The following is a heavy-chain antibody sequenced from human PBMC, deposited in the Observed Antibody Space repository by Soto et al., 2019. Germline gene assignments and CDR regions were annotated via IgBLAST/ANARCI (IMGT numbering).Heavy chain of an antibody. CDR1: GDSVSSNSAA. V-gene: IGHV6-1*01. D-gene: IGHD6-6*01. CDR3: ARSPHSSSPGKDYYYYGMDV. J-gene: IGHJ6*02. Sequence: PSQTLSLTCAISGDSVSSNSAAWNCIRQSPSRGLEWLGRTYYRSKWYNDYAVSVKSRITINPDTSKNQFSLQLNSVTPEDTAVYYCARSPHSSSPGKDYYYYGMDVWGQGTTVTVSS. CDR2: TYYRSKWYN.